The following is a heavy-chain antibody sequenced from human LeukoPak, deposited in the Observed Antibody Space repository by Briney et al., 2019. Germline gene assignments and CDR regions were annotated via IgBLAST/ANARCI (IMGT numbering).Heavy chain of an antibody. Sequence: PGGSLRLSCGASGFTFSTYWIHWVRHAPGKGLECVSFIKSDGSGATYADSMRGRFTISRDNAKNTLYLQMNSLRVDDTAVYYCARVGKPYGLDFWGQETLVTVSP. CDR1: GFTFSTYW. CDR2: IKSDGSGA. D-gene: IGHD3-10*01. J-gene: IGHJ4*02. CDR3: ARVGKPYGLDF. V-gene: IGHV3-74*01.